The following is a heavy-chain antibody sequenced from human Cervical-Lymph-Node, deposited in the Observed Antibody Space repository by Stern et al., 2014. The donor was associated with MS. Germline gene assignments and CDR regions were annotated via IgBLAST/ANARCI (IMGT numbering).Heavy chain of an antibody. V-gene: IGHV1-46*01. J-gene: IGHJ6*02. CDR1: GSPFINDY. CDR3: TTAAGDV. D-gene: IGHD6-13*01. CDR2: IKASAGKT. Sequence: QEQLVESGAEVKRPGASVKISCSASGSPFINDYVHWVRQAPGQRIEWVGIIKASAGKTRYAQKFHGRGSMTTDKDINTPQLRRSNLRSEDTSVYYCTTAAGDVWCLGTTVSVSS.